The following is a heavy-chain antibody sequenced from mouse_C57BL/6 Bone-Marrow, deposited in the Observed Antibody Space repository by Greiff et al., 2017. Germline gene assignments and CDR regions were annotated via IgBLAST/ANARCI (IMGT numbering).Heavy chain of an antibody. D-gene: IGHD1-1*01. CDR2: ISSGSSTI. CDR3: ARPYYYGSSGGFAY. V-gene: IGHV5-17*01. CDR1: GFTFSDYG. J-gene: IGHJ3*01. Sequence: EVKLQESGGGLVKPGGSLKLSCAASGFTFSDYGMHWVRQAPEKGLEWVAYISSGSSTIYYADTVKGRFTISRDNAKNTLFLQMTSLRSEDTAMYYCARPYYYGSSGGFAYWGQGTLVTVSA.